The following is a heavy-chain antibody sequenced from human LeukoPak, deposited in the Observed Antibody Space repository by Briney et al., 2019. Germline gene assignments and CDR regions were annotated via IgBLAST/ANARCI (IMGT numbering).Heavy chain of an antibody. CDR2: ISSSSSYI. V-gene: IGHV3-21*01. J-gene: IGHJ4*02. Sequence: GGSLRLSCAASGFTFSSYSMNWVRQAPGKGLEWVSSISSSSSYIYYADSVKGRFTISRDNAKNSLYLQMNGLRAEDTAVYYCARDPGIAAAPYYFDYWGQGTLVTVSS. D-gene: IGHD6-13*01. CDR3: ARDPGIAAAPYYFDY. CDR1: GFTFSSYS.